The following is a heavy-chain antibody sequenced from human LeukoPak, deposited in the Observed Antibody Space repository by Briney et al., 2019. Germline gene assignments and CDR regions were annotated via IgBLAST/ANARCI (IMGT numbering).Heavy chain of an antibody. V-gene: IGHV3-30*18. Sequence: GGSLRLSCAVSGFTFSAYGMHWVGQAPGKGLEWVALISYDGSNKYYAGSVKGRFTISRDNPKNTLYLQMNSLRAEDTAVYYCAKDRYSGSYLQSGPCAHWGQGTLVTVSS. J-gene: IGHJ4*02. CDR1: GFTFSAYG. CDR3: AKDRYSGSYLQSGPCAH. CDR2: ISYDGSNK. D-gene: IGHD1-26*01.